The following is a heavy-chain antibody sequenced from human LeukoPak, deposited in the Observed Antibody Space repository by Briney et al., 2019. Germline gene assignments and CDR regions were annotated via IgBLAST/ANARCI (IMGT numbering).Heavy chain of an antibody. Sequence: PSENLSLTCTVSGGSISSYYWSWIRQPPGKGLEWIGYIYYSGSTNYNPSLKSRVTISVDTSKNQFSLKLSSVTAADTAVYYCARDNIAMGPIAAAGPAPYDAFDIWGQGTMVTVSS. CDR1: GGSISSYY. V-gene: IGHV4-59*01. D-gene: IGHD6-13*01. CDR3: ARDNIAMGPIAAAGPAPYDAFDI. CDR2: IYYSGST. J-gene: IGHJ3*02.